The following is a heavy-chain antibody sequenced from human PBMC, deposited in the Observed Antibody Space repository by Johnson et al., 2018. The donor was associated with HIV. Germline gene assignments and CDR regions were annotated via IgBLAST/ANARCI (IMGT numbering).Heavy chain of an antibody. Sequence: VESGGDLIQPGGSLRLSCAASGFTVSSTYMSWVRQAPGKGLEWLSVLYSDGRTYYADSVKGRFTISRDGSKNTLFLQMNSLRAEDTAVYYCARRCSSSSCSHGAFDIWGQGTVVTVSS. CDR3: ARRCSSSSCSHGAFDI. CDR2: LYSDGRT. J-gene: IGHJ3*02. D-gene: IGHD2-2*01. V-gene: IGHV3-53*01. CDR1: GFTVSSTY.